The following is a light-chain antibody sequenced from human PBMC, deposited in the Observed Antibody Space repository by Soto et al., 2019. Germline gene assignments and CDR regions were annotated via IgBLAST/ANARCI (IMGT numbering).Light chain of an antibody. V-gene: IGKV3-20*01. CDR2: GAS. CDR1: QSVSSNY. J-gene: IGKJ1*01. CDR3: QQYGRSPPWT. Sequence: EIVLTQSPGTLSLSPGERATLSCRASQSVSSNYLAWYQQKPGQAPRLLIYGASSRATGIPDRFSGSGSGTDFTLIISRLEPEDFAVYYCQQYGRSPPWTFGQGTKVDIK.